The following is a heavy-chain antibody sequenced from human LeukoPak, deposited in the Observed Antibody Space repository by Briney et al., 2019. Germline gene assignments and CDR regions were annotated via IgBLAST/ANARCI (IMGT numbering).Heavy chain of an antibody. CDR1: GGSISSYF. Sequence: PSETLSLTCNVSGGSISSYFWTWIRQPAGKGLEWIGRIHDSGTTNYNSSLKSRVSMSVDTSKNQFSLKLTSVTAADTAVYFCARDGADVYGRAFDYWGQGTLVSVSS. D-gene: IGHD3-10*01. V-gene: IGHV4-4*07. CDR2: IHDSGTT. J-gene: IGHJ4*02. CDR3: ARDGADVYGRAFDY.